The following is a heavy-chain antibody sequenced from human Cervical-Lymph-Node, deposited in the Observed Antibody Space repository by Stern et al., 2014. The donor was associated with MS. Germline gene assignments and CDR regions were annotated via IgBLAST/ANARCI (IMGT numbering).Heavy chain of an antibody. Sequence: VQLVESGAEVMHPGASVKVSCKASGYTFTDYYMQWMRQAPGQGLEWMGWINPNNGATKPAQKVQGWVTMTRDTCTSTAYIELSRLRTDDTAIYYCARASTTANNYYDGVDVWGQGTTVTVTS. J-gene: IGHJ6*02. V-gene: IGHV1-2*04. CDR2: INPNNGAT. CDR3: ARASTTANNYYDGVDV. CDR1: GYTFTDYY. D-gene: IGHD1-1*01.